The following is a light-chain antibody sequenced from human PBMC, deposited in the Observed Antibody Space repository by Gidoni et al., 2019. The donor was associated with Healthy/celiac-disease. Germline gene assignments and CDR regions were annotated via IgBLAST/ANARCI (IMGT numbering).Light chain of an antibody. J-gene: IGLJ2*01. Sequence: QSVLTQPPSASGTPGQRVTISCSGSSSNIGSNTVNWYQQLPGTAPKLLIYSNNQRPPGVPDRFSCSKSGTSASLAISGLQSEDEADYYCAAWDDSLGSVVFGGGTKLTVL. CDR1: SSNIGSNT. CDR3: AAWDDSLGSVV. CDR2: SNN. V-gene: IGLV1-44*01.